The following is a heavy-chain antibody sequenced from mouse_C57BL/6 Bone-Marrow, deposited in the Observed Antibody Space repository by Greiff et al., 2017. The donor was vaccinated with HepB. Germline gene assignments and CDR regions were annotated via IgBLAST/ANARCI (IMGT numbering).Heavy chain of an antibody. Sequence: EVQLQQSGAELVRPGASVKLSCTASGFNIKDDYMHWVKQRPEQGLEWIGWIDPENGDTEYASKFQGKATITADTSSNTAYLQLSSLTSEDTAVYYCTTFLLWLRRDAMDYWGQGTSVTVSS. CDR3: TTFLLWLRRDAMDY. CDR1: GFNIKDDY. CDR2: IDPENGDT. V-gene: IGHV14-4*01. J-gene: IGHJ4*01. D-gene: IGHD2-2*01.